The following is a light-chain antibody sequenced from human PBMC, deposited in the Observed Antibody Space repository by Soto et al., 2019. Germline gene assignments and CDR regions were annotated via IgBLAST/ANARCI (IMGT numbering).Light chain of an antibody. CDR2: TAS. V-gene: IGKV1-5*03. CDR1: QSISSW. CDR3: QQYNSYPIT. J-gene: IGKJ5*01. Sequence: DIQMTQTPSTLSASVGDRVTITCRAGQSISSWLAWYQQKPGKAPKLLIYTASSLESGVPSRFSGSGSGTEFTLTISSLQPDDFATYYCQQYNSYPITFGQGTRLENK.